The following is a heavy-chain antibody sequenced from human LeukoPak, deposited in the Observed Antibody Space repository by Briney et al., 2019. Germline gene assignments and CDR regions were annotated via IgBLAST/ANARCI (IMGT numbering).Heavy chain of an antibody. CDR1: GFTFDIYS. J-gene: IGHJ6*02. CDR3: AGPRDYGDPNAYYYYGLDV. Sequence: GGSLRLSRAASGFTFDIYSMNWVRQAPAKGLEWVSSISCSWRNKHYADSARERHTISRDNAKNSLYLQMNSLRAEATALYYCAGPRDYGDPNAYYYYGLDVWGQGTTVTVSS. D-gene: IGHD4-17*01. V-gene: IGHV3-21*01. CDR2: ISCSWRNK.